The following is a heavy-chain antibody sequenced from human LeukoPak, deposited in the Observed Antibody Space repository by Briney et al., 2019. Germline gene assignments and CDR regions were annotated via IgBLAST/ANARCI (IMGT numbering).Heavy chain of an antibody. D-gene: IGHD1-26*01. CDR3: AKVLSGSYHGYYFDY. CDR2: IYSGGST. J-gene: IGHJ4*02. CDR1: GFTVSSNY. Sequence: GGSLRLSCAASGFTVSSNYMSWVRQAPGKGLEWVSVIYSGGSTYYADSVKGRFTISRDNSKNTLYLQMNSLRAEDTAVYYCAKVLSGSYHGYYFDYWGQGTLVTVSS. V-gene: IGHV3-53*01.